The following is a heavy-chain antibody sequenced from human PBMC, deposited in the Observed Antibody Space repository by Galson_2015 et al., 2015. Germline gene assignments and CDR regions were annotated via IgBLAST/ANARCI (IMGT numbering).Heavy chain of an antibody. D-gene: IGHD2-15*01. CDR3: AKTAGSGSSITAADYYFDY. J-gene: IGHJ4*02. Sequence: SLRLSCAASGFTFSSYAMSWVRQAPGKGLEWVSAISGRGGSTYHADSVKGRFTISRDNSKNTLFLQMNSLRAEDTAVYYCAKTAGSGSSITAADYYFDYWGQGTLVTVSS. CDR2: ISGRGGST. V-gene: IGHV3-23*01. CDR1: GFTFSSYA.